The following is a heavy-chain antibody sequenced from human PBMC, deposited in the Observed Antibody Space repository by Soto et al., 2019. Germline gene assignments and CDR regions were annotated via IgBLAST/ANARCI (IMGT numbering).Heavy chain of an antibody. Sequence: ETLSLTCTVSGGSISSYYWSWIRQPPGKGLEWIGYIYYSGSTNYNPSLKSRVTISVDTSKNQFSLKLTSVSAADTAVYYCARRECSGGTCSFDPWGQGTLVTVSS. CDR3: ARRECSGGTCSFDP. CDR1: GGSISSYY. J-gene: IGHJ5*02. CDR2: IYYSGST. D-gene: IGHD2-15*01. V-gene: IGHV4-59*08.